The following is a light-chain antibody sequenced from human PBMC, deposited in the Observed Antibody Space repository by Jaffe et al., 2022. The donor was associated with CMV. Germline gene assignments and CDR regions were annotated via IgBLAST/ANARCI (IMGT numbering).Light chain of an antibody. CDR1: QGIGND. V-gene: IGKV1-17*01. CDR2: AAS. CDR3: LQHSSFPLT. J-gene: IGKJ4*01. Sequence: DIQMTQSPSSLSASVGDRVTITCRASQGIGNDLGWFQQKPGKAPKRLIYAASSLQSGVPSRFSGSGSRTEFTLTISSLQPEDFATYYCLQHSSFPLTFGGGTKVEI.